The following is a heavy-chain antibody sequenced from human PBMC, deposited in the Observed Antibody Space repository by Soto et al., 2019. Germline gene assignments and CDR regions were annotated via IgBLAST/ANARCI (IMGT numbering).Heavy chain of an antibody. Sequence: VKVSCKASGYTFTSYGISWVRQAPGQGLEWMGWISAYNGNTNYAQKLQGRVTMTTDTSTSTAYMELRSLRSDDTAVYYCARSGDYDFWSGYQYYYYGMDVWGQGTTVTVSS. CDR3: ARSGDYDFWSGYQYYYYGMDV. V-gene: IGHV1-18*01. CDR1: GYTFTSYG. CDR2: ISAYNGNT. D-gene: IGHD3-3*01. J-gene: IGHJ6*02.